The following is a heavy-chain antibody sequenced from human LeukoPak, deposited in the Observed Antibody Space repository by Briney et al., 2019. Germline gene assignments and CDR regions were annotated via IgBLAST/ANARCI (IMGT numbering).Heavy chain of an antibody. D-gene: IGHD2-21*02. V-gene: IGHV1-18*04. Sequence: GASVKVSCKASGYTFTSYGISWVRQAPGQGLEWMGWISAYNGNTNYAQKLQGRVTMTTDTSTSTAYMELRSLRSDDTAVYYCARDRGLYCGGDCHFDYWGQGTLVTVSS. CDR1: GYTFTSYG. CDR2: ISAYNGNT. J-gene: IGHJ4*02. CDR3: ARDRGLYCGGDCHFDY.